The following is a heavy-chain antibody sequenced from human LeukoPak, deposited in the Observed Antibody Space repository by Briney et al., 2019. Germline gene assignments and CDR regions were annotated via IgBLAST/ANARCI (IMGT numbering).Heavy chain of an antibody. CDR2: INHSGST. J-gene: IGHJ4*02. D-gene: IGHD3-22*01. Sequence: PSETLSLTCAVYGGSFSGYYWSWIRQPPGKGLEWIGEINHSGSTNYNPSLKSRVTISVDTSKNQFSLKLSSVTAADTAVYYCARGMPDYDSSGYRTTGHYFDYWGQGTLVTVSS. CDR3: ARGMPDYDSSGYRTTGHYFDY. CDR1: GGSFSGYY. V-gene: IGHV4-34*01.